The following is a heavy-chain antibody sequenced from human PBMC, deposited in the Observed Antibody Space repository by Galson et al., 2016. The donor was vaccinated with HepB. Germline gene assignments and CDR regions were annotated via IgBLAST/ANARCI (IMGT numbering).Heavy chain of an antibody. CDR3: AREGKGGFDI. CDR2: ITSKIDDGTA. Sequence: SLRLSCAASGLTFNYAWVSWVRQAPGKGLEWVGRITSKIDDGTADYAAPVKGRFTISRDDSKNTLYLQMNSLRVEDTAVYYCAREGKGGFDIWGQGTMVTVSS. D-gene: IGHD2-15*01. J-gene: IGHJ3*02. CDR1: GLTFNYAW. V-gene: IGHV3-15*01.